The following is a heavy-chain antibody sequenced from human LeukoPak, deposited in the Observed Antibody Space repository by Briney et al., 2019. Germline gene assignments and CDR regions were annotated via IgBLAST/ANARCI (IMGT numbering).Heavy chain of an antibody. CDR1: GGSISSSTYY. V-gene: IGHV4-39*01. Sequence: SETLSLTCAVSGGSISSSTYYWGWIRQPPGKGLEWIGCIYETGSTYYKPSLKSRVTISVDTSKNQFSLKLTSVTAADTAVYYCARHSGSGYYSYFYTMDAWGQGATVAVSS. D-gene: IGHD2-15*01. CDR3: ARHSGSGYYSYFYTMDA. J-gene: IGHJ6*02. CDR2: IYETGST.